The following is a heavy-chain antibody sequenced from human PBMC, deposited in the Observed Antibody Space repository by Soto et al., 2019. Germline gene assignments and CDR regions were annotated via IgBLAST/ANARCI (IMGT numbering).Heavy chain of an antibody. V-gene: IGHV3-23*01. Sequence: GGSLRLSCAASGFTFSSYAMSWVRQAPGKGLEWVSAISGSGGSTYYADSVKGRFTISRDNSKNTLYLQMNSLRAEDTAVYYCAKDDPYYDFWSGYYGMDVWGQGTTVTVSS. CDR3: AKDDPYYDFWSGYYGMDV. J-gene: IGHJ6*02. CDR2: ISGSGGST. D-gene: IGHD3-3*01. CDR1: GFTFSSYA.